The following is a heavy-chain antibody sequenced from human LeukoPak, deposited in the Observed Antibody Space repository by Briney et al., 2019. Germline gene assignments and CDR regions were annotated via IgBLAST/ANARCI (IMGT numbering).Heavy chain of an antibody. CDR1: GGTFSSYA. D-gene: IGHD2-2*01. Sequence: GASVTVSCKASGGTFSSYAISWVRQAPGQGLEWMGGSIPIFGTANYAQKFQGRVTITADESTSTAYMELSSLTSEDTAVYYCARSRGGPRYCSSTSCYRSWFDPWGQGTLVTVSS. J-gene: IGHJ5*02. CDR2: SIPIFGTA. V-gene: IGHV1-69*13. CDR3: ARSRGGPRYCSSTSCYRSWFDP.